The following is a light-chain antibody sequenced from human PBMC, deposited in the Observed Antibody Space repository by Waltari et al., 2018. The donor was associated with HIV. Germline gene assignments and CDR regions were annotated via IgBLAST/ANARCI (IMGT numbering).Light chain of an antibody. CDR1: QDIRNY. Sequence: DIQMTQSPSSLSASEGDRVTITCQASQDIRNYLIWFQQKPGKAPKFLIYDASNLETGVPSRFSGSGSGTEFTFTISSLQPEDIATYYCQQYDDLPRTFGQGTKVEIK. CDR3: QQYDDLPRT. V-gene: IGKV1-33*01. CDR2: DAS. J-gene: IGKJ1*01.